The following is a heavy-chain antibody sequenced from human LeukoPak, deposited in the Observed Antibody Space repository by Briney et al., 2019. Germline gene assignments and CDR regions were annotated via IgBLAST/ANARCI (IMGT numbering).Heavy chain of an antibody. Sequence: PGGSLRLSCEASGFTFSSNWMDWVRQAPGKGLVWVSRINGDGSSTNYVDSVKGRFTISRDNAKNTLYLQMSSLRVEDTAVYYCAKSVYSASRVDQWGQGTLVTVSS. CDR2: INGDGSST. V-gene: IGHV3-74*01. CDR1: GFTFSSNW. D-gene: IGHD6-13*01. CDR3: AKSVYSASRVDQ. J-gene: IGHJ4*02.